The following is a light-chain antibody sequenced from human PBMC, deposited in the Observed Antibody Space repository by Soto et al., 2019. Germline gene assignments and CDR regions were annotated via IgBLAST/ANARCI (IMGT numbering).Light chain of an antibody. V-gene: IGKV1-5*01. CDR3: QQYDSYPLT. CDR1: QSINHL. CDR2: DVS. Sequence: DVKMTQCPSTLSASVVVRVTINCGASQSINHLLAWYQQKPGKAPKFLIYDVSTLESGVPSRFSGSGSGTEFTLTISSLQPEDFATYYCQQYDSYPLTFGGGTKVDIK. J-gene: IGKJ4*01.